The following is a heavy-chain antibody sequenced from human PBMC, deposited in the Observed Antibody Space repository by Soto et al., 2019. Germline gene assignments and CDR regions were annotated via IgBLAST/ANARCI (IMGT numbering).Heavy chain of an antibody. CDR3: ATEGDGSGSYYYGMDV. CDR2: IIPIFGTA. J-gene: IGHJ6*02. D-gene: IGHD3-22*01. CDR1: GGTFSSYA. Sequence: QVQLVQSGAEVKKPGSSVKVSCKASGGTFSSYAITWVRQAPGQGLEWMGGIIPIFGTANYAQKFQGRVTITADESTGTAYMELSSLRSEDTAVYYCATEGDGSGSYYYGMDVWGQGTTVTVSS. V-gene: IGHV1-69*12.